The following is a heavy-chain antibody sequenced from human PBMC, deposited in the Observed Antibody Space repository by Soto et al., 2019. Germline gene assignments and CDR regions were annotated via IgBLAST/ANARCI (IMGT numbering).Heavy chain of an antibody. V-gene: IGHV4-34*01. J-gene: IGHJ6*03. CDR3: ARARQPTYYYYYYYMDV. Sequence: PSGTLSLTCAVYGGCLSSYYWSWIRQPPGKGLEWIGEINHSGSTNYNPSLKSRVTISVDTSKNQFSLKLSSVTAADTAVYYCARARQPTYYYYYYYMDVWGKGTTVTVSS. CDR1: GGCLSSYY. D-gene: IGHD6-13*01. CDR2: INHSGST.